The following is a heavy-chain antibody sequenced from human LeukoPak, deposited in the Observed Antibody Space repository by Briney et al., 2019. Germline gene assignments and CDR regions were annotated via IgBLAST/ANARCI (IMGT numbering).Heavy chain of an antibody. V-gene: IGHV4-59*08. J-gene: IGHJ4*02. Sequence: SETLSLTRTVSGGSISGYYWSWIRQPPGKGLEWIGYVYYTGSTKYNPSLKSRLTISVDTSKNEFSLNLTSVTAADTAVYYCARLTTSGYSNSWGRGTLVSVSS. CDR2: VYYTGST. D-gene: IGHD3-9*01. CDR3: ARLTTSGYSNS. CDR1: GGSISGYY.